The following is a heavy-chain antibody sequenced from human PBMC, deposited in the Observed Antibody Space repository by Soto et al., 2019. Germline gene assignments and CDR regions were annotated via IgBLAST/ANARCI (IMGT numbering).Heavy chain of an antibody. V-gene: IGHV3-74*01. CDR2: INSDGSST. Sequence: EVPLVESGGGLVQPGGSLRLSCAASGFTFRSYWLHWVRQAPGKGLVWFSRINSDGSSTFYADSVKGRFTISRDNAKNTLYLQMNSLRAEDTAVYYCARDFGYWGQGTLVTVSS. CDR3: ARDFGY. CDR1: GFTFRSYW. D-gene: IGHD3-10*01. J-gene: IGHJ4*02.